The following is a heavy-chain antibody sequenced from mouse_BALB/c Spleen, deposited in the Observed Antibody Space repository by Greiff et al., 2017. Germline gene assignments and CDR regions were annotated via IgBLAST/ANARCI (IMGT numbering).Heavy chain of an antibody. CDR2: ISSGSSTI. J-gene: IGHJ2*01. D-gene: IGHD1-1*01. Sequence: EVKLVESGGGLVQPGGSRKLSCAASGFTFSSFGMHWVRQAPEKGLEWVAYISSGSSTIYYADTVKGRFTISRDNPKNTLFLQMTSLRSEDTAMYYCASEFDYGSSYDYWGQGTTLTVSS. CDR3: ASEFDYGSSYDY. CDR1: GFTFSSFG. V-gene: IGHV5-17*02.